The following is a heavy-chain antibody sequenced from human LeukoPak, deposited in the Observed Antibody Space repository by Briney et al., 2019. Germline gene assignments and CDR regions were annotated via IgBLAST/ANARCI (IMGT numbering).Heavy chain of an antibody. CDR3: AELGITMIGGV. Sequence: GGSLRLSCAASGFTFSTYGMSWVRQAPGKGLEWVSTVSGSGGTTYYADSVKGRFTISRDNSKNSLYLQMNSLRAGDTAVYYCAELGITMIGGVWGKGTTVTISS. CDR1: GFTFSTYG. CDR2: VSGSGGTT. J-gene: IGHJ6*04. D-gene: IGHD3-10*02. V-gene: IGHV3-23*01.